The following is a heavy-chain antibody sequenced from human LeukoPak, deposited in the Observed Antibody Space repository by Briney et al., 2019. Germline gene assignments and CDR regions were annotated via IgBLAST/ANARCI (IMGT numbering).Heavy chain of an antibody. CDR2: IKEDGSEK. J-gene: IGHJ4*02. Sequence: GGSLRLSCGASGFTFSSYWMSWVRQVPGKGLEWVAKIKEDGSEKYYVDSVEGRFTISRDNAKNSLCLQMNSLRAEDTAVYYCARGPGRGGDFDYWGQGTLVTVSS. CDR3: ARGPGRGGDFDY. V-gene: IGHV3-7*04. D-gene: IGHD3-10*01. CDR1: GFTFSSYW.